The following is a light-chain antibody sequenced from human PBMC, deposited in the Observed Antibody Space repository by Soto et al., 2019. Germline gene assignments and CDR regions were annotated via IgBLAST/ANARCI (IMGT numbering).Light chain of an antibody. CDR2: DAS. J-gene: IGKJ1*01. Sequence: DIQMTQSPSTLSASVGDRVTITCRASQSISSWLAWYQQKPGKAPKLLIYDASSLESGVPSRFSGSGSGTEFTLTISSLQPDDFATYYCQQYNSYSHTFGQGTKVEI. V-gene: IGKV1-5*01. CDR1: QSISSW. CDR3: QQYNSYSHT.